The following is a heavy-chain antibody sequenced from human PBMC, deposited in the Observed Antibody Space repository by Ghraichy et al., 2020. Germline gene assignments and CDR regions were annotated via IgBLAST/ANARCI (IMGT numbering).Heavy chain of an antibody. V-gene: IGHV3-11*06. CDR2: ISSSSYT. D-gene: IGHD3-22*01. J-gene: IGHJ4*02. CDR1: GFTFSDYY. CDR3: ARSRSSYYYDSSGYYFEY. Sequence: LSLTCAASGFTFSDYYMSWIRQAPGKGLEWVSYISSSSYTNYADSVKGRFTISRDNAKNSLYLQMNSLRAEDTAVYYCARSRSSYYYDSSGYYFEYWGQGTLVTVSS.